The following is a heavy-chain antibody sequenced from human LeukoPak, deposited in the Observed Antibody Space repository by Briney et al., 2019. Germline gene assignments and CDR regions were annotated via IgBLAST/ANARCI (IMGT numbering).Heavy chain of an antibody. CDR3: ARAYYDFWSGYYYDNWFDP. CDR1: GFTFSSYG. Sequence: GGSLRLSCAASGFTFSSYGMHWVRQAPGKGLEWVAVISYDGSNEYYADSVKGRFTISRDNSKNTLYLQMSSLRAEDTAVYYCARAYYDFWSGYYYDNWFDPWGQGTLVTVSS. J-gene: IGHJ5*02. D-gene: IGHD3-3*01. CDR2: ISYDGSNE. V-gene: IGHV3-30*03.